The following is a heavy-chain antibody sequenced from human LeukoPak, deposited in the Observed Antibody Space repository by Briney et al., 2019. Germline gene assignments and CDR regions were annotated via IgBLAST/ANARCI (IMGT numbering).Heavy chain of an antibody. V-gene: IGHV3-73*01. Sequence: GGSLRLSCAASGFTFSGSAMHWVRQASGKGLEWVGRIRSKANSYATAYAASVKGRFTISRDDSKNTAYLQMNSLKTEDTAVYYCTRHILYCSGGSCTSYFDYWGQGTLVTVSS. CDR3: TRHILYCSGGSCTSYFDY. CDR2: IRSKANSYAT. D-gene: IGHD2-15*01. CDR1: GFTFSGSA. J-gene: IGHJ4*02.